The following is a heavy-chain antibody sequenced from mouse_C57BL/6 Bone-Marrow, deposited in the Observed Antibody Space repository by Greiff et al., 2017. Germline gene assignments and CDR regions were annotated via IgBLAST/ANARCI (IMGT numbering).Heavy chain of an antibody. CDR2: INPNCGTT. CDR1: GYSFTDYN. CDR3: ARGYDYDYAMDY. V-gene: IGHV1-39*01. D-gene: IGHD2-4*01. J-gene: IGHJ4*01. Sequence: EVQLQQSGPELVKPGASVKISCKASGYSFTDYNMNWVKQSNGKSLEWIGVINPNCGTTSYNQKFKGKATLTVDQSSSTAYMQLNSRTSEDAAVYYGARGYDYDYAMDYWGQGTSVTVSS.